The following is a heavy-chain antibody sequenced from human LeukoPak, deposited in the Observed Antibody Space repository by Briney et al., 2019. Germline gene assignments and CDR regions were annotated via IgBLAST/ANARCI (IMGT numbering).Heavy chain of an antibody. V-gene: IGHV1-8*01. CDR3: ARGYKPAYSTGWSIFDY. CDR2: MNSNSGFT. CDR1: GYPFTNYE. D-gene: IGHD6-19*01. J-gene: IGHJ4*02. Sequence: ASVKVSCKASGYPFTNYEVHWVRQASGHGLEWMGWMNSNSGFTGYAQKFQGRVTMTRNTSVDTAYMELSSLKCDDTAVYYCARGYKPAYSTGWSIFDYWGQGTLVAVSS.